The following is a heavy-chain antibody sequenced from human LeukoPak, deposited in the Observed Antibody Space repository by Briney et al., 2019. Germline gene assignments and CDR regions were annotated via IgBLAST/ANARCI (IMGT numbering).Heavy chain of an antibody. D-gene: IGHD1-14*01. J-gene: IGHJ3*02. CDR3: ARDLNPQSIGMRAFDI. V-gene: IGHV1-46*01. CDR2: INPTTGST. CDR1: GYTFTNFY. Sequence: ASVKVSCKASGYTFTNFYLHWVRQAPGQGLEWMGIINPTTGSTTYAQKFQGRVTMTRDMSTSTVYMELSSLRSEDTAVYFCARDLNPQSIGMRAFDIWGQGTMVTASS.